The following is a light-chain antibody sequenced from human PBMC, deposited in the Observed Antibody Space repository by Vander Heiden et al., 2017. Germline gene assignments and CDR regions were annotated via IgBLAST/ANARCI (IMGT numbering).Light chain of an antibody. Sequence: DIVLTQSPLSLPVTLGQPASMSCRSNQSLVHSDGNPYLNWFQQRPGQSPRRLIYKVSNQGSGVPGRFSGSGAGTDFTLKISRVEAEDVAVYYCMEGRHWTLLTFGGGTKVEIK. V-gene: IGKV2-30*02. CDR1: QSLVHSDGNPY. CDR3: MEGRHWTLLT. J-gene: IGKJ4*01. CDR2: KVS.